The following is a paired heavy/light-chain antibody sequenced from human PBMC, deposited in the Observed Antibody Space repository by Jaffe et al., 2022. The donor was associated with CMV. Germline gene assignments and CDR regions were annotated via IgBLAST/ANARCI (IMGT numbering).Light chain of an antibody. V-gene: IGKV3-20*01. Sequence: EIVLTQSPGTLSLSPGERATLSCRASQSVSNIYLAWYQQKPGQAPRLLIYGASARATGIPDRFSVSGSGTDFSLTISRLEPEDSAMYYCQQFVTSLVTFGGGTKVEIK. CDR2: GAS. J-gene: IGKJ4*01. CDR1: QSVSNIY. CDR3: QQFVTSLVT.
Heavy chain of an antibody. CDR3: ARAGAFRGEFDL. D-gene: IGHD3-10*01. J-gene: IGHJ5*02. CDR1: GGSISGYY. CDR2: ISFRGTT. Sequence: QVQLRESGPGLVKPSETLSLTCTVSGGSISGYYWNWIRQPAEKGLEWIGRISFRGTTDYNPSLQSRVIISVDTTKNQLSLKLSSVTAADTAIYYCARAGAFRGEFDLWGQGNLVTVSS. V-gene: IGHV4-4*07.